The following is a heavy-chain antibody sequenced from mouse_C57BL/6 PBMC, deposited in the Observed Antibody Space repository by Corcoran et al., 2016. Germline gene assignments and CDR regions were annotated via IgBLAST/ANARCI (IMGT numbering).Heavy chain of an antibody. Sequence: QIQLVQSGPELKKPGETVKISCKASGYTFTTYGMSWVKQAPGKGLKWMGWINTYSGVPTYADDFKGRFAFSLETSASTAYLQINNLKNEDTATYFCARKIYLGAMDYWGQGTSVTVSS. J-gene: IGHJ4*01. CDR3: ARKIYLGAMDY. D-gene: IGHD2-1*01. CDR2: INTYSGVP. CDR1: GYTFTTYG. V-gene: IGHV9-3*01.